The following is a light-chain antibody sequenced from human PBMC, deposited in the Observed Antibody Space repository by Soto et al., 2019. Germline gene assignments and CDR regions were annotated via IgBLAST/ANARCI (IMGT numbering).Light chain of an antibody. CDR1: SSHVGSYDF. CDR3: CADAGSSRYV. CDR2: EVT. V-gene: IGLV2-23*02. Sequence: QSVLTHPASVSGSPGQSVTISCTRSSSHVGSYDFVSWYQQHPGKAPKVLIYEVTKRPSGVSDRFSGSKSGNTASLTISGLQADDEADYYCCADAGSSRYVFGNGTKVTVL. J-gene: IGLJ1*01.